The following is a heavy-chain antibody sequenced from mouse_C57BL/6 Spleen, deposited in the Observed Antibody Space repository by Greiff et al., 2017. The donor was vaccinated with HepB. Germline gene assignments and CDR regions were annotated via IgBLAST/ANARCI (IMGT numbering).Heavy chain of an antibody. V-gene: IGHV5-4*03. D-gene: IGHD1-1*01. J-gene: IGHJ4*01. CDR1: GFTFSSYA. CDR3: AQITTVVHYAMDY. CDR2: ISDGGSYT. Sequence: EVKLMESGGGLVKPGGSLKLSCAASGFTFSSYAMSWVRQTPEKRLEWVATISDGGSYTYYPDNVKGRFTISRDNDKNNLYLQRSHLKSEDTAMYYCAQITTVVHYAMDYWGQGTSVTVSS.